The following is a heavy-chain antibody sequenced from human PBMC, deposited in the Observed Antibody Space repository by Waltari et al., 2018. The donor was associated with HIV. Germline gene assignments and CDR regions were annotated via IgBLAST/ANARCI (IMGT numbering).Heavy chain of an antibody. V-gene: IGHV1-18*01. Sequence: QVHLVQSGAEMKKPGASVKVSCKASGYTFISYGISWVRQAPGHGLEWMGRISTYNANTNYAQSLQGRVTMTTDTSTTTAYMELRSLTSDDTAVYYCARDGLRYSGTFYSDYWGQGTLVTVSS. J-gene: IGHJ4*02. CDR1: GYTFISYG. CDR2: ISTYNANT. D-gene: IGHD1-26*01. CDR3: ARDGLRYSGTFYSDY.